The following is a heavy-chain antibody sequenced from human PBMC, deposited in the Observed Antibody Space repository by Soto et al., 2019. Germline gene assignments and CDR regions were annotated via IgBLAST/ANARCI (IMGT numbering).Heavy chain of an antibody. V-gene: IGHV1-69*13. Sequence: ASVKVSCKASGGTFSSYAISWVRQAPGQGLEWMGGIIPIFGTANYAQKFQGRVTITADESTSTAYMELSSLRSEDTAVYYCASVILQQLVFYYYGMDVWGQGTTVTVSS. CDR3: ASVILQQLVFYYYGMDV. CDR2: IIPIFGTA. CDR1: GGTFSSYA. D-gene: IGHD6-13*01. J-gene: IGHJ6*02.